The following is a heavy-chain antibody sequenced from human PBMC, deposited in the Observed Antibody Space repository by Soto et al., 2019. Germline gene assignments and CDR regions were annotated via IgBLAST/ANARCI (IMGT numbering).Heavy chain of an antibody. V-gene: IGHV3-74*01. D-gene: IGHD2-8*01. CDR3: ASGPVYAISYYYYGMDV. J-gene: IGHJ6*02. CDR2: INSDGSST. CDR1: GFTFSSYW. Sequence: PGGSLRLSCAASGFTFSSYWMHWVRQAPGKGLVWVSRINSDGSSTSYADSVKGRFTISRDNAKNTLYLQMNSLRAEDTAVYYCASGPVYAISYYYYGMDVWGQGTTVTVSS.